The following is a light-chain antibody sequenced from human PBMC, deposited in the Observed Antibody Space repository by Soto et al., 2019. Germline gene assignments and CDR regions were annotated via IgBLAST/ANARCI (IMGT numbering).Light chain of an antibody. CDR2: DAS. J-gene: IGKJ5*01. V-gene: IGKV3-11*01. Sequence: EIVLTQSPATLSLSPGEGVTLSCRASQTVSTYLAWYRQKPGQAPRLLIYDASSRATGIPARFSGSGSGTDFTLTISSLEPEDFAVYYCQQRSNWPPTFGQGTRREIK. CDR1: QTVSTY. CDR3: QQRSNWPPT.